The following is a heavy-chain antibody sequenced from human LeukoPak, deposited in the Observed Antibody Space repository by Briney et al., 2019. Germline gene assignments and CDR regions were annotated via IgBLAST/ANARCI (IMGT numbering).Heavy chain of an antibody. CDR3: ASGEAGLSDY. Sequence: SETLSLTCAVSGGSISSGGYSWSWIRQPPGKGLEWIGYIYYSGSTNYNPSLKSRVTISVDTSKNQFSLKLSSVTAADTAVYYCASGEAGLSDYWGQGTLVTVSS. CDR1: GGSISSGGYS. CDR2: IYYSGST. D-gene: IGHD3-10*01. V-gene: IGHV4-61*08. J-gene: IGHJ4*02.